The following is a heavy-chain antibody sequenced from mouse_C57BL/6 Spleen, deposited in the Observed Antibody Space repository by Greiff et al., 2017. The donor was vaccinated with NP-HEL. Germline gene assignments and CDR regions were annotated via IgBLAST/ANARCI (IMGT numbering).Heavy chain of an antibody. J-gene: IGHJ2*01. CDR1: GYTFTSYW. Sequence: QVQLQQPGAELVMPGASVKLSCKASGYTFTSYWMHWVKQRPGQGLEWIGEIDPSDGYTNYNQKFKGKATLTVDNSSSTAYIQLSSLAAEDSSVYYCARRTGGYFDYWGKGTTLTVSS. D-gene: IGHD1-1*02. CDR3: ARRTGGYFDY. V-gene: IGHV1-69*01. CDR2: IDPSDGYT.